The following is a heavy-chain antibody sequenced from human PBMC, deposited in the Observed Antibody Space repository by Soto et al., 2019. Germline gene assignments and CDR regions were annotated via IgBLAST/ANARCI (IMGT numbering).Heavy chain of an antibody. CDR2: ISYDGSNK. CDR3: AKDLYLDFWSGYSHDY. J-gene: IGHJ4*02. D-gene: IGHD3-3*02. CDR1: GFTFSSYG. V-gene: IGHV3-30*18. Sequence: GGSLRLSCAASGFTFSSYGMHWVRQAPGKGLEWVAVISYDGSNKYYADSVKGRFTISRDNSKNTLYLQMNSLRAEDTAVYYCAKDLYLDFWSGYSHDYWGQGTLVTVSS.